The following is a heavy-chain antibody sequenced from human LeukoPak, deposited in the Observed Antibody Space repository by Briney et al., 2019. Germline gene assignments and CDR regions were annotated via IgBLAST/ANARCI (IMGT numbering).Heavy chain of an antibody. CDR3: AKGSGGWYQFFDH. CDR1: GFTFSTYA. Sequence: GGSPTLSCAGSGFTFSTYAMTWVRQAPGKGLEWVSSISNGDGTTYYTDSVKGRFTISRNNSKNTLYLQMNSLRAEDTAVYYCAKGSGGWYQFFDHWGQGILVTVSS. D-gene: IGHD6-19*01. V-gene: IGHV3-23*01. J-gene: IGHJ5*02. CDR2: ISNGDGTT.